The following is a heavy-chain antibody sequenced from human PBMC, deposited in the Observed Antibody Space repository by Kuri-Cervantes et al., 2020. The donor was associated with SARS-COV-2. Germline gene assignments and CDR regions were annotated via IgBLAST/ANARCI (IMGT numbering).Heavy chain of an antibody. V-gene: IGHV1-46*03. Sequence: ASVKVSCKVSGCTFINYYMHWVRQAPGQGLEWMGMINPSCGDTNYAQKFQGRVTMTRDTPTRTVYMELTSLRSEDTAIYYCTRAGDIVVVPYYGMDVWGQGTTVPSP. D-gene: IGHD2-15*01. CDR3: TRAGDIVVVPYYGMDV. J-gene: IGHJ6*02. CDR1: GCTFINYY. CDR2: INPSCGDT.